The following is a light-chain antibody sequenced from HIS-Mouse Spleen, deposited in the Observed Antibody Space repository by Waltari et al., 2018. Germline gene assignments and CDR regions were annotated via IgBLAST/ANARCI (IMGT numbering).Light chain of an antibody. J-gene: IGLJ2*01. V-gene: IGLV2-23*01. CDR3: CSYAGSSTLV. Sequence: QSALTQPASVSGSPGQSITISCTGTSSDVGSYNLVSWYHRHPGKAPNLMFYEGSKRPSGVSNCCSGSNAGNTASLTISGLQAEDEADYYCCSYAGSSTLVFGGGTKLTVL. CDR2: EGS. CDR1: SSDVGSYNL.